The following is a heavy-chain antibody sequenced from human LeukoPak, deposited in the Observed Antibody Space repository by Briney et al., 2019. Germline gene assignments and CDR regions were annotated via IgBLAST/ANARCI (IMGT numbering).Heavy chain of an antibody. CDR3: ARAHSGRTGTVDY. J-gene: IGHJ4*02. D-gene: IGHD1-26*01. V-gene: IGHV3-53*01. Sequence: GGSLRLSCAASGFTFSSYAMSWVRQAPGKGLEWVSVIYSGGSTYYADSVKGRFTISRDNSKNTLYLQMNSLRAEDTAVYYCARAHSGRTGTVDYWGQGTLVTVSS. CDR1: GFTFSSYA. CDR2: IYSGGST.